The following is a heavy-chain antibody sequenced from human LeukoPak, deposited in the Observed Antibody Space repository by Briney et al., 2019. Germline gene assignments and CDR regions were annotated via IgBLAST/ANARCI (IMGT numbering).Heavy chain of an antibody. CDR2: INPSGGST. J-gene: IGHJ5*02. CDR1: GYTFTSYY. CDR3: ARAVMMVRGVIIGGYWFDP. D-gene: IGHD3-10*01. Sequence: GASVKVSCKASGYTFTSYYMHWVRQAPGQGLEWMGIINPSGGSTSYAQKFQGRVTMTRDTSTSTVYMELSSLRSEDTAVYYCARAVMMVRGVIIGGYWFDPWGQGTLVTVSS. V-gene: IGHV1-46*01.